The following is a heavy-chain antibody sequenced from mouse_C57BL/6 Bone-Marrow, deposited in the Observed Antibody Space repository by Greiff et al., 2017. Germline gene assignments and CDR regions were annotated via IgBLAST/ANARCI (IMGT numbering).Heavy chain of an antibody. CDR2: INYDGSST. V-gene: IGHV5-16*01. CDR3: ARDREDYAMDY. CDR1: GFTFSDYY. J-gene: IGHJ4*01. D-gene: IGHD3-1*01. Sequence: EVKLEASEGGLVQPGSSMKLSCTASGFTFSDYYMAWVRQVPEKGLEWVANINYDGSSTYYLDSLKSRFIISRDNAKNILYLQMSSLKSEDTATYYCARDREDYAMDYWGQGTSVTVSS.